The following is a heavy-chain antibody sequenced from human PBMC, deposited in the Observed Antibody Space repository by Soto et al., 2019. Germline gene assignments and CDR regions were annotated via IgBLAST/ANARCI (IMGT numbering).Heavy chain of an antibody. V-gene: IGHV4-31*01. J-gene: IGHJ4*02. CDR3: ARATESHYFDY. Sequence: SETLSLTCTLSGASITSSGYYWSWIRLHPGEGLEWIGYIYYRGTTYYNPSLKSPVTISTDTSKKEFSLTLTSVTAADTAVYYCARATESHYFDYWGRGILVTVSS. CDR2: IYYRGTT. CDR1: GASITSSGYY.